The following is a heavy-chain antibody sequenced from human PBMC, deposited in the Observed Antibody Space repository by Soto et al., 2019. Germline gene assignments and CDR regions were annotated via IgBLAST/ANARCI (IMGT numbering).Heavy chain of an antibody. CDR1: GGSLSRLY. CDR3: ARYRFLGARGGDCYLFDY. V-gene: IGHV4-59*01. CDR2: TFDSGST. J-gene: IGHJ4*02. D-gene: IGHD2-21*02. Sequence: SETLSLTCTVSGGSLSRLYWTWIRQPPGQPLEWIGSTFDSGSTNYNPSLKSRVTISVDTSKNQFSLKLSSVTAADTAVYYCARYRFLGARGGDCYLFDYWGQGTLVTVSS.